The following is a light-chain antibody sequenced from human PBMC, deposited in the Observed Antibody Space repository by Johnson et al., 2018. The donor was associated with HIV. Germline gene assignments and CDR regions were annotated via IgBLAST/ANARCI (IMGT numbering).Light chain of an antibody. CDR2: DNS. CDR1: SSNIASYY. V-gene: IGLV1-51*01. Sequence: QSVLTQPPSVSAAPGQQVTISCSGNSSNIASYYVSWYQHLPGTAPKLLVYDNSKRPSGIPDRFSGSKSGTSATLGITGLQAGDEADYYCGTWDNSLSIGYVFGTGTKVTVL. CDR3: GTWDNSLSIGYV. J-gene: IGLJ1*01.